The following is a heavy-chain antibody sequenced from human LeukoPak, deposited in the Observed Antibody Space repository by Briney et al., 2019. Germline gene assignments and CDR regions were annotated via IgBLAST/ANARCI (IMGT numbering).Heavy chain of an antibody. CDR3: AKDQNTVATAPFDY. Sequence: PGGSLRLSCTASGFTFGDYAMSWIRQAPGKGLEWVSAINNAGSTYYGDSVRGRFTISRDNSKNVLHLQMNSLRAEDTALYYCAKDQNTVATAPFDYWGLGTLVTVSS. CDR2: INNAGST. J-gene: IGHJ4*02. V-gene: IGHV3-23*01. D-gene: IGHD4-17*01. CDR1: GFTFGDYA.